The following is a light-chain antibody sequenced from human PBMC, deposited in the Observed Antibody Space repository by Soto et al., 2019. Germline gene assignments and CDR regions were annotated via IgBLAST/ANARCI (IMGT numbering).Light chain of an antibody. CDR3: RSYTSSLGV. Sequence: QSALTQPASVSGSPGQSITISCTGTSSDVGGYNYVSWYQQHPGKAPKLMIYEVSNRPSGVSNRFSGSKSGNTASLTISGLQAEDEADYYCRSYTSSLGVFGTGTKVTVL. CDR2: EVS. J-gene: IGLJ1*01. V-gene: IGLV2-14*01. CDR1: SSDVGGYNY.